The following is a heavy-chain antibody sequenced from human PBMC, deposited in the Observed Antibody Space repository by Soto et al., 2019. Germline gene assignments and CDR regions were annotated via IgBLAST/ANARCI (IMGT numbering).Heavy chain of an antibody. V-gene: IGHV4-59*01. Sequence: PSETLSLTCIVSGGTISSYYWSWIRQPPGRGLEWIGYIYYSGASNYNPSLKSRVTISVDTSENQFSLKLTSVTAADTALYYCASGSGIHYGLDYWGQGNLVTVSS. D-gene: IGHD3-10*01. CDR3: ASGSGIHYGLDY. CDR1: GGTISSYY. CDR2: IYYSGAS. J-gene: IGHJ4*02.